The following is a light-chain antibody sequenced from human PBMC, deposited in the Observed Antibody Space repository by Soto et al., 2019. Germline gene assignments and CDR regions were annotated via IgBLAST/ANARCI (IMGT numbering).Light chain of an antibody. J-gene: IGKJ2*01. Sequence: EIVRTQSPATLSVYTGERATLSCRASQSVSSNLAWYQQKPGQAPRLLIYGASTMATGIPARFSGSGSGTEFTLTISSLQSEDFAVYYCQQYNNWPPYTFGQGTKLEIK. CDR3: QQYNNWPPYT. CDR1: QSVSSN. CDR2: GAS. V-gene: IGKV3-15*01.